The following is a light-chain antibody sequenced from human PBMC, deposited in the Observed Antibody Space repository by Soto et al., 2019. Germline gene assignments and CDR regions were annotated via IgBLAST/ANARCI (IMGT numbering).Light chain of an antibody. CDR3: AAWDDSMNGDV. CDR1: SSNIGSNT. V-gene: IGLV1-44*01. Sequence: QSVLTQPPSASGTPGQRVTISCSGSSSNIGSNTVNWYQQLPGTAPTLLIYSNNHRPSGVPARFSGSTSGTSASLAISWVQSAEEDDYYCAAWDDSMNGDVFGTGTKLTVL. CDR2: SNN. J-gene: IGLJ1*01.